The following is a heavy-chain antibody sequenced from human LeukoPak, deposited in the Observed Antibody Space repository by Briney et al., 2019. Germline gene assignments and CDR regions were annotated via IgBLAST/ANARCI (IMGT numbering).Heavy chain of an antibody. CDR1: GFTFSSYG. V-gene: IGHV3-30*02. Sequence: GGSLRLSCAASGFTFSSYGMHWVRQAPGKGLEWVAFIRYDGSNKYYADSVKGRFTISRDNSKNTLYLQMNSLRAEDTAVYYCANGRTWYDILTGYHRPFDYWGQGTLVTVPS. CDR2: IRYDGSNK. CDR3: ANGRTWYDILTGYHRPFDY. J-gene: IGHJ4*02. D-gene: IGHD3-9*01.